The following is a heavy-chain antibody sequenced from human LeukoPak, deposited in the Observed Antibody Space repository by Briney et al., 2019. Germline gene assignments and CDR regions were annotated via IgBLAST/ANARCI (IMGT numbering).Heavy chain of an antibody. J-gene: IGHJ5*02. V-gene: IGHV4-34*01. CDR1: GFTFSSYT. CDR2: INHSGST. D-gene: IGHD3-10*01. CDR3: ARGLKNMVRGVIMRWFDP. Sequence: PGGSPRLSCAASGFTFSSYTMNWVRQPPGKGLEWIGEINHSGSTNYNPSLKSRVTISVDTSKNQFSLKLSSVTAADTAVYYCARGLKNMVRGVIMRWFDPWGQGTLVTVSS.